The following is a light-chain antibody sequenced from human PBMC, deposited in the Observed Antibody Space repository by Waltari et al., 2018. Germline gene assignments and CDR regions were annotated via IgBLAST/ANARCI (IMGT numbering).Light chain of an antibody. J-gene: IGKJ1*01. CDR3: QQYGSSPRT. Sequence: EIVLTQSPGTLSLSPGERATLSCRASQSVSSNYLAWYQQKPGQAPRLLIYGASSRATGIPDRFSGSGSGTDFTLTISRLETEDFAVYYCQQYGSSPRTFGQGTEVEIE. V-gene: IGKV3-20*01. CDR1: QSVSSNY. CDR2: GAS.